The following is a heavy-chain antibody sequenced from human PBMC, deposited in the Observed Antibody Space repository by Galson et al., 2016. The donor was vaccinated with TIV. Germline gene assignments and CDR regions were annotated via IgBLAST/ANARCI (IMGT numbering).Heavy chain of an antibody. J-gene: IGHJ4*02. CDR2: ILPISGTR. CDR3: ARDIPCGGSCYFFDD. CDR1: GGTSRSYA. V-gene: IGHV1-69*05. D-gene: IGHD2-21*01. Sequence: SVKVSCKASGGTSRSYAISWVRQAPGQGLEWMGAILPISGTRNYAQIFQGRVSITTDELTTTVYMELSVLTPGDTAVYFCARDIPCGGSCYFFDDWGQGTQVTVSS.